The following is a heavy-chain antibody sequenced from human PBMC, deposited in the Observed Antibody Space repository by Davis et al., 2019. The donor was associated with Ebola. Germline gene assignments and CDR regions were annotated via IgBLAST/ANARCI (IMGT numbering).Heavy chain of an antibody. V-gene: IGHV4-61*08. J-gene: IGHJ6*02. CDR1: GGSISSGGYY. D-gene: IGHD5-24*01. CDR3: ARGKRVEMATMRSYYYGMDV. CDR2: IYYSGST. Sequence: SETLSLTCTVSGGSISSGGYYWSWIRQHPGKGLEWIGYIYYSGSTNYNPSLKSRVTISVDTSKNQFSLKLSSVTAADTAVYYCARGKRVEMATMRSYYYGMDVWGQGTTVTVSS.